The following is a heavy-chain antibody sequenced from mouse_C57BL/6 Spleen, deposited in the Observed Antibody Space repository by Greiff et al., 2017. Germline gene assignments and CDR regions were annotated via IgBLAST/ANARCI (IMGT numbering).Heavy chain of an antibody. Sequence: DVKLVESGAGLVKPGGSLKLSCTASGFTFSDYGMHWVRQAPEKGLEWVAYSSSGSSTNYYADTVKGRLTISRDKAKNTLLMQMTSLRSEDTAMYYWATGTGGYFDYWGQGTTLTVSS. D-gene: IGHD3-3*01. CDR1: GFTFSDYG. CDR2: SSSGSSTN. CDR3: ATGTGGYFDY. V-gene: IGHV5-17*01. J-gene: IGHJ2*01.